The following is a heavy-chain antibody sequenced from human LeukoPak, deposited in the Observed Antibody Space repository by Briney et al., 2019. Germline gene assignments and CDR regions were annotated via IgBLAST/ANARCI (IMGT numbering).Heavy chain of an antibody. CDR3: AKSSDGSTSFDQ. J-gene: IGHJ4*02. D-gene: IGHD2-2*01. CDR1: GFTFSSYE. Sequence: PGGSLRLSCAASGFTFSSYEMNWVRQAPGKGLEWVSYISSSGSTIYYVDSVKGRFTISRDNSKNTLYLQINSLRAEDMALYYCAKSSDGSTSFDQWGQGTLVTVSS. V-gene: IGHV3-48*03. CDR2: ISSSGSTI.